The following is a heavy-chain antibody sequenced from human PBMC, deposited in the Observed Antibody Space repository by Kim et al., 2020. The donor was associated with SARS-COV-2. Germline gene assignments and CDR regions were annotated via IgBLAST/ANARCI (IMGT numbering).Heavy chain of an antibody. CDR1: GGSISSSNW. D-gene: IGHD2-15*01. J-gene: IGHJ6*02. V-gene: IGHV4-4*02. CDR3: ARANIVVVVAADYYYYGMDV. Sequence: SETLSLTCAVSGGSISSSNWWSWVRQPPGKGLEWIGEIYHSGSTNYNPSLKSRVTISVDKSKNQFSLKLSSVTAADTAVYYCARANIVVVVAADYYYYGMDVWGQGTTVTVSS. CDR2: IYHSGST.